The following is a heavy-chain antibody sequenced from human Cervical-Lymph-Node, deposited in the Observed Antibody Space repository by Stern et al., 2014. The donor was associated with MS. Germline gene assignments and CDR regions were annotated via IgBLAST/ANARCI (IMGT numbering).Heavy chain of an antibody. V-gene: IGHV1-2*02. D-gene: IGHD1-1*01. CDR3: AREQWKEGFAT. CDR2: INLKSGGT. Sequence: VQLVESGAEVKKPGAPVNVSCAASGFGFTGYYLHWVRQAPGQGLEWMGWINLKSGGTNYAQKFHDRVTMTGETSTNTASLHLASLTSGDTAIYYCAREQWKEGFATWGQGTPVTVSS. CDR1: GFGFTGYY. J-gene: IGHJ4*02.